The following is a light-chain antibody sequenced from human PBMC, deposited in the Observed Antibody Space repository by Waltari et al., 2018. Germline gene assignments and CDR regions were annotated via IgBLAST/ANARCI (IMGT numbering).Light chain of an antibody. CDR2: VNRDGSH. J-gene: IGLJ3*02. CDR3: QTWGTGIQV. Sequence: LVLTQSPSASASLGASVKLTCSLPGEYSAYAIAWHQQQPLKGPRYLMTVNRDGSHKKGAGISERFSGSSSDVDRYLIISRLQSDDEADYFCQTWGTGIQVFGSGTKLTVL. V-gene: IGLV4-69*01. CDR1: GEYSAYA.